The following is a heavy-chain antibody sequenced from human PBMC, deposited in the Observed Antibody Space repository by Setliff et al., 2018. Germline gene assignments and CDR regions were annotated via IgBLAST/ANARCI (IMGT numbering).Heavy chain of an antibody. CDR1: GDSFSGYF. Sequence: SETLSLTCAVYGDSFSGYFWTWIRQPPGKGLEWIGDIDQSGSTNYNPALKSRLTISVDTSKNQFSLELSSVTAADTAVYYCPRSLGSGSYYGSRPFHSDYWGHGILVTVSS. V-gene: IGHV4-34*01. CDR3: PRSLGSGSYYGSRPFHSDY. J-gene: IGHJ4*01. CDR2: IDQSGST. D-gene: IGHD3-10*01.